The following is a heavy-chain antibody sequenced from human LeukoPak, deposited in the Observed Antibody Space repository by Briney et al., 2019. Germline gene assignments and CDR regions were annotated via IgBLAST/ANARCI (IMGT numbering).Heavy chain of an antibody. CDR3: ARDLSGGGLDY. J-gene: IGHJ4*02. CDR2: ISSDGSIT. CDR1: GFTFSTYS. Sequence: PGRSLRLSCAASGFTFSTYSMHWVRQAPGKGLEWVAVISSDGSITSYGDSVKGRFTISRDNAKNTLYLQMGSLRAEDMAVYYCARDLSGGGLDYWGQGTLVTVSS. D-gene: IGHD3-10*01. V-gene: IGHV3-30*14.